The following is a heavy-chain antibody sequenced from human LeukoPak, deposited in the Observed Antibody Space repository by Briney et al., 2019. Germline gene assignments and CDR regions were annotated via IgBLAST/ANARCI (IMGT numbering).Heavy chain of an antibody. Sequence: ASVKVSCKASGYTFTSYYMHWVRQAPGQGLEWMGIINPSGGSTSYAQKFQGRVTMTRDTSTSTVYMELSSLRSEDTAMYYCARIYCSSTSCHEGYFDYWGQGTLVTVSS. J-gene: IGHJ4*02. CDR3: ARIYCSSTSCHEGYFDY. V-gene: IGHV1-46*01. CDR1: GYTFTSYY. CDR2: INPSGGST. D-gene: IGHD2-2*01.